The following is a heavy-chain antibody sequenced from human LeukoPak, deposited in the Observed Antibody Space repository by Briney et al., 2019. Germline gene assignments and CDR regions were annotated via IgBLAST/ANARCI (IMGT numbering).Heavy chain of an antibody. Sequence: SETLSLTCAVYGGSFSGYYWSWIRQPPGKGLEWIGEINHSGSTNYNPSLKSRVIISVDTSKNQFSLKLSSVTAADTAVYYCARGLKGAAAAMAHFDSWGQGTLVTVSS. D-gene: IGHD5-18*01. CDR2: INHSGST. CDR3: ARGLKGAAAAMAHFDS. V-gene: IGHV4-34*01. CDR1: GGSFSGYY. J-gene: IGHJ4*02.